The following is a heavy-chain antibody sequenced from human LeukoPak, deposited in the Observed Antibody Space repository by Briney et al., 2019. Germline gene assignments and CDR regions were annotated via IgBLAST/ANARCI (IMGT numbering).Heavy chain of an antibody. CDR1: GFTFSSYA. CDR3: ARVYYYDSSGYYYGGDYFDY. Sequence: PGGSLRLSCAASGFTFSSYAMHWVRQAPGKGLEWVAVISYDGSNKYYADSVKGRFTISRDNSKNTLYLQMNSLRAEDTDVYYCARVYYYDSSGYYYGGDYFDYWGQGTLVTVSS. D-gene: IGHD3-22*01. J-gene: IGHJ4*02. V-gene: IGHV3-30-3*01. CDR2: ISYDGSNK.